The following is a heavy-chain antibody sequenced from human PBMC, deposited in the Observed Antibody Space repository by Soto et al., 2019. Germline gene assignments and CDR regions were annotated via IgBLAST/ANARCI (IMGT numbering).Heavy chain of an antibody. Sequence: PGGSLRLSCAASGFTFSSYAMSWVRQAPGKGLEWVSAISGSGGSTYYADSVKGRFTISRDNSKNTLYLQMNSLRAEDTAVYYCAKVVVVVVAATRGAFDIWGQGTMVTAS. CDR1: GFTFSSYA. CDR2: ISGSGGST. D-gene: IGHD2-15*01. V-gene: IGHV3-23*01. J-gene: IGHJ3*02. CDR3: AKVVVVVVAATRGAFDI.